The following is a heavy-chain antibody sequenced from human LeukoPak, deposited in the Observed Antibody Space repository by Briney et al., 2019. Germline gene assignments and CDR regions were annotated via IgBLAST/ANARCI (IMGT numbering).Heavy chain of an antibody. CDR3: ARDGEVGPPTVTPIEYFQH. CDR1: GGSISSSSYY. V-gene: IGHV4-61*02. Sequence: SETLSLTCTVSGGSISSSSYYWSWIRQPAGKGLEWIGRIYTSGSTNYNPSLKSRVTMSVDTSKNQFSLKLSSVTAADTAVYYCARDGEVGPPTVTPIEYFQHWGQGTLVTVSS. D-gene: IGHD4-17*01. CDR2: IYTSGST. J-gene: IGHJ1*01.